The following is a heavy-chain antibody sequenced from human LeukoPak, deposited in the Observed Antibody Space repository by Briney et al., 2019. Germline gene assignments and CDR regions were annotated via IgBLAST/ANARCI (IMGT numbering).Heavy chain of an antibody. CDR1: GGSFSGYY. CDR3: ATISGAGNVRGDY. CDR2: IRSDGSNK. V-gene: IGHV3-30*02. Sequence: PSETLSLTCAVYGGSFSGYYWSWIRQPPGKGLEWVAFIRSDGSNKYYADSVKGRFIISRDNSKNTLYLQMNSLRPEDTAAYYSATISGAGNVRGDYWGQGTLVTVSS. D-gene: IGHD6-13*01. J-gene: IGHJ4*02.